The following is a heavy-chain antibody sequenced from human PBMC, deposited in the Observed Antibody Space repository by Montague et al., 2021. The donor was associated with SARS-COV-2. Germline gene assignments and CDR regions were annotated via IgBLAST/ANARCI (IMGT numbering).Heavy chain of an antibody. CDR3: ARDGWAHYYDSSGYEGNFDI. Sequence: SLRLSCAASGFTFRSYTMNWVRQAPGKGLEWVSCISSSSSYIYYADSVKGRFTIFRDNAKNSLFLQMNSLRAEDTAVYYCARDGWAHYYDSSGYEGNFDIWGQGTMGTGSS. V-gene: IGHV3-21*01. CDR2: ISSSSSYI. J-gene: IGHJ3*02. D-gene: IGHD3-22*01. CDR1: GFTFRSYT.